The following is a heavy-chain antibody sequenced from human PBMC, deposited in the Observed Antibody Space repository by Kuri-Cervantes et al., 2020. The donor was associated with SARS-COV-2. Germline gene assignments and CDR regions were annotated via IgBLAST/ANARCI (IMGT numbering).Heavy chain of an antibody. V-gene: IGHV3-38-3*01. CDR3: ARETSGYEYYFDY. CDR1: GLTVSSNE. CDR2: ISGGST. J-gene: IGHJ4*02. D-gene: IGHD5-12*01. Sequence: GESLKISCAASGLTVSSNEMSWVRQAPGKGLEWVSSISGGSTYYADSRKGRFTISRDNSKNTLHLQMNSLRAEDTAVYYCARETSGYEYYFDYWGQGTLVTVSS.